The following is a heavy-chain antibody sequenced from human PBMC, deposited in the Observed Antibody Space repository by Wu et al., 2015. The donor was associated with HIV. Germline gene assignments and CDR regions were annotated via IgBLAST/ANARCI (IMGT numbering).Heavy chain of an antibody. V-gene: IGHV1-18*01. CDR1: GFSFSSYG. Sequence: QVQLVQSGTEVKKPGASVKVSCKASGFSFSSYGFSWVRQAPGQGLEWMAWISIYNGDIKYGHKFQGRVTMTPDPSASTIYMELSSLRSGDTAVYYCATDFDYISGFVYWGQGTLVTVSS. J-gene: IGHJ4*02. CDR2: ISIYNGDI. D-gene: IGHD6-19*01. CDR3: ATDFDYISGFVY.